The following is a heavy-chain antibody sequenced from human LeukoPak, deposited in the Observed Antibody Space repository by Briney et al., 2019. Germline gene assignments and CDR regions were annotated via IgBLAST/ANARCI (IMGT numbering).Heavy chain of an antibody. CDR1: GGSISSSSYY. D-gene: IGHD3-9*01. V-gene: IGHV4-39*07. Sequence: SETLSLTCTVSGGSISSSSYYWGWIRQPPGKGLEWIGTIHYSGSTYYNPSLKSRVTISVDTSKNQFSLKLSSVTVADTAVYYCARGQYDILTGYYLNFDYWGQGTLVTVSS. J-gene: IGHJ4*02. CDR3: ARGQYDILTGYYLNFDY. CDR2: IHYSGST.